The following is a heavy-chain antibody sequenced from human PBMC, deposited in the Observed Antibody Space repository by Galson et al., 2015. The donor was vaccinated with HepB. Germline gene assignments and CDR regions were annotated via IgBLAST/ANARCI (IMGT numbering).Heavy chain of an antibody. J-gene: IGHJ4*02. CDR1: GFSFSSYG. CDR3: AKDSGALYSSGCNY. Sequence: SLRLSCAASGFSFSSYGMHWVRQAPGKGLEWVAVISYDGSNKYYADSVKGRFTISRDNSKNTLYLQMNSLRAEDTAVYYCAKDSGALYSSGCNYWGQGTLVSVSS. D-gene: IGHD6-19*01. V-gene: IGHV3-30*18. CDR2: ISYDGSNK.